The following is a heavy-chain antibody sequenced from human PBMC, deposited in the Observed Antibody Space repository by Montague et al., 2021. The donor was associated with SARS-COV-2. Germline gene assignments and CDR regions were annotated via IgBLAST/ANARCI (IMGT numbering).Heavy chain of an antibody. J-gene: IGHJ3*02. Sequence: SLRLSCAASGFSVSSNYMSWVRQAPGKGLEWDSLIYSGGGTSSADSVQGRFTTSRDNSKNTLFLQMNSLRAEDTAVYYCARDLDGAFDIWGQGTRVTVSS. CDR3: ARDLDGAFDI. CDR2: IYSGGGT. V-gene: IGHV3-66*02. CDR1: GFSVSSNY.